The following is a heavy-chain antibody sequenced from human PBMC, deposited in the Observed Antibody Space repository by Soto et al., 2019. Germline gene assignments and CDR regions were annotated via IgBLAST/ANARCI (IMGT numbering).Heavy chain of an antibody. CDR2: IYSGGST. CDR3: ARDPRGYYYDSGGYPPS. CDR1: GFTVSSNY. D-gene: IGHD3-22*01. V-gene: IGHV3-53*01. Sequence: GGSLRLSCAASGFTVSSNYMSWVRQAPGKGLEWVSVIYSGGSTYYADSVKGRFTISRDNSKNTLYLQMNSLRAEDTAVYYCARDPRGYYYDSGGYPPSWGQGTLVTVSS. J-gene: IGHJ5*02.